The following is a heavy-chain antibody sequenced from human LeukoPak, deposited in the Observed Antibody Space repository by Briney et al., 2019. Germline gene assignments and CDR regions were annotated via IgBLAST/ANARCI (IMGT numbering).Heavy chain of an antibody. CDR3: ARDRSGSYSYNWFDP. D-gene: IGHD1-26*01. J-gene: IGHJ5*02. CDR2: IYYSGST. Sequence: SETLSLTCTVSGGSISSSRYYWGWIRQPPGKGLEWIGNIYYSGSTNYNPSLKSRVTMSVDTSKNQFSLKLRSVTAADTAVYYCARDRSGSYSYNWFDPWGQGILVTVSS. CDR1: GGSISSSRYY. V-gene: IGHV4-61*01.